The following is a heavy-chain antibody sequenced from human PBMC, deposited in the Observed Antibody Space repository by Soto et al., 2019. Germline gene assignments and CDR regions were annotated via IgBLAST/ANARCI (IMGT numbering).Heavy chain of an antibody. CDR2: ISYDGSNK. CDR1: GFTFSSYG. Sequence: GGSLRLSCAASGFTFSSYGMHWVRQAPGKGLEWVAVISYDGSNKYYADSVKGRFTISRDNSKNTLYLQMNSLRAEDTAVYYCAKGGGCSGWYPGGCYYYYGMDVWGQGTTVTVSS. CDR3: AKGGGCSGWYPGGCYYYYGMDV. D-gene: IGHD6-19*01. J-gene: IGHJ6*02. V-gene: IGHV3-30*18.